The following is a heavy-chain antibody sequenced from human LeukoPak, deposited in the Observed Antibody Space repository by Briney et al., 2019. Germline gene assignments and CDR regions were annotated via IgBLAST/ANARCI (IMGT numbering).Heavy chain of an antibody. D-gene: IGHD3-22*01. V-gene: IGHV1-46*01. Sequence: ASVKVPCKASGYTFTSYYMHWVRQAPGQGLEWMGIINPSGGSTSYAQKFQGRVTMTRDTSTSTVYMELSSLRSEDTAVYYCARGGRGSAAVVAPRSFDIWGQGTMVTVSS. CDR2: INPSGGST. CDR3: ARGGRGSAAVVAPRSFDI. CDR1: GYTFTSYY. J-gene: IGHJ3*02.